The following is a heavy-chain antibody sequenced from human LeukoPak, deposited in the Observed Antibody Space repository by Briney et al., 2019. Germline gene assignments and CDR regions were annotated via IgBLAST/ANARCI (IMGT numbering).Heavy chain of an antibody. J-gene: IGHJ4*02. Sequence: GGSLRLSCAASGFTVSSNYMSWVRQAPGKGLEWVSVIYSGGFTYYADSVKGRFTVSRDNAKNTLYLQMNSLRDEDTAVYYCARENIVAYYFDYWGQGALVTVSS. CDR1: GFTVSSNY. CDR3: ARENIVAYYFDY. V-gene: IGHV3-53*01. CDR2: IYSGGFT. D-gene: IGHD5-12*01.